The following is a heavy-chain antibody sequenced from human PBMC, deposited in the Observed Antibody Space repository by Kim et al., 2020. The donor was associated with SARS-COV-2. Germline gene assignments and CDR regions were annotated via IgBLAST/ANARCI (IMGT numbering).Heavy chain of an antibody. V-gene: IGHV4-34*01. Sequence: SETLSLTCAVYGGSFSGYYWSWIRQPPGKGLEWIGEINHSGSTNYNPSLKSRVTISVDTSKNQFSLKLSSVTAADTAVYYCARNSGSYLWGVDYWGQGTL. CDR3: ARNSGSYLWGVDY. CDR2: INHSGST. J-gene: IGHJ4*02. D-gene: IGHD1-26*01. CDR1: GGSFSGYY.